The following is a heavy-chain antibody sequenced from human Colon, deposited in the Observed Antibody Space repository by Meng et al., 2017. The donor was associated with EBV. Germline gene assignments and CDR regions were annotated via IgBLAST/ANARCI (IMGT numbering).Heavy chain of an antibody. Sequence: QVQLVQSGAELKQPGASVRLSCKASGYTFTSYAVHWVRQTPGQGLEWMGWINAGNGNTKYSQNFQGRVTITRDTSASTAYMELTSLRSEDTAVYYCATGSRSDYWGQGSMVTVS. CDR3: ATGSRSDY. V-gene: IGHV1-3*01. J-gene: IGHJ4*02. CDR1: GYTFTSYA. D-gene: IGHD6-13*01. CDR2: INAGNGNT.